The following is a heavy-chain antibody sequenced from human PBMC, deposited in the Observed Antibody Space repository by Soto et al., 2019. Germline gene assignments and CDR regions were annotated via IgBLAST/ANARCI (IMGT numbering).Heavy chain of an antibody. CDR2: IIPILGIA. CDR1: GGTFSSYT. D-gene: IGHD3-22*01. J-gene: IGHJ4*02. CDR3: AISHYDCSVRGGWSN. V-gene: IGHV1-69*02. Sequence: QVQLVQSGAEVKKPGSSVKVSCKASGGTFSSYTISWVRQAPGQGLEWMGRIIPILGIANYAEKFQGRVTITADKPTSTAEMDLCVLRAEDTAVYYCAISHYDCSVRGGWSNWGQGTLVTVSS.